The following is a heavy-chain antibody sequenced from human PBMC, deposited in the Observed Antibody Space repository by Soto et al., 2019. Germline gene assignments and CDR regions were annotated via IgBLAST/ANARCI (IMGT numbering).Heavy chain of an antibody. Sequence: PGGSLRLSCAASGFTFSTYDMHWVRRAPGKGLEWVAIISYNGNNQYYIDAVKGRFTISRDNSKNTLYLQMSSLRVEDTAVYYCAKDRWRGHAIGYWGQGTTVTVS. CDR2: ISYNGNNQ. CDR1: GFTFSTYD. V-gene: IGHV3-30*18. CDR3: AKDRWRGHAIGY. D-gene: IGHD3-3*01. J-gene: IGHJ4*02.